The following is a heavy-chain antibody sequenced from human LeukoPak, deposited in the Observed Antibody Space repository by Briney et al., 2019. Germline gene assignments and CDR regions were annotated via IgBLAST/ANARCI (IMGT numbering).Heavy chain of an antibody. CDR3: ARSLRYFDWTLMNDY. D-gene: IGHD3-9*01. CDR2: INPNSGGT. J-gene: IGHJ4*02. V-gene: IGHV1-2*02. Sequence: GASVKVSCKASGYTFTGYYMHWVRQAPGQGLEWMGWINPNSGGTNYAQKSQGRVTMTRDTSISTAYMELSRLRSDDTAVYYCARSLRYFDWTLMNDYWGQGTLVTVSS. CDR1: GYTFTGYY.